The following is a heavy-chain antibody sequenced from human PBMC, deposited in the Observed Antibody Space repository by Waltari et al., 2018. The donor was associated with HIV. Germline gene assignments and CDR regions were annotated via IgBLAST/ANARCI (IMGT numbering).Heavy chain of an antibody. V-gene: IGHV4-4*02. J-gene: IGHJ5*02. D-gene: IGHD4-17*01. CDR2: MYQSGRT. CDR3: AKVLTGDYGSSWFDP. Sequence: QVQLQESGPGLVKPSETLSLTCAVSGGSISSYNWWSWVRQPPGKRLEWSGVMYQSGRTNYSPSLQSRGTISVDKSKNQFSLKLSSVTAADTAVYYCAKVLTGDYGSSWFDPWGQGTLVTVSS. CDR1: GGSISSYNW.